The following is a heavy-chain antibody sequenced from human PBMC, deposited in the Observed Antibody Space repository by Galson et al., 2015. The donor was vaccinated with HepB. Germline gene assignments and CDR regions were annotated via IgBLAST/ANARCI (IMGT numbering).Heavy chain of an antibody. J-gene: IGHJ3*02. D-gene: IGHD5-12*01. Sequence: SCKASGYTFTSYGISWVRQAPGQGLEWMGWISAYNGNTNYAQKLQGRVTMTTDTSTSTAYMELRSLRSDDTAVYYCAREQGGYSGYDDAFDIWGQGTMVTVSS. CDR3: AREQGGYSGYDDAFDI. V-gene: IGHV1-18*01. CDR2: ISAYNGNT. CDR1: GYTFTSYG.